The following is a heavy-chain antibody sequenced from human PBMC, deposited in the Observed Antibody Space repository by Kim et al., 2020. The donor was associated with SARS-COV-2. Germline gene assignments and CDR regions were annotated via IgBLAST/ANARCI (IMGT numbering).Heavy chain of an antibody. CDR3: AKVQTTAAVLNYFDY. V-gene: IGHV3-23*01. Sequence: DSVSGRFTISRDNSKNTLYLQVNNLRVEDTATYHCAKVQTTAAVLNYFDYWGQGTLVTVSS. J-gene: IGHJ4*02. D-gene: IGHD4-4*01.